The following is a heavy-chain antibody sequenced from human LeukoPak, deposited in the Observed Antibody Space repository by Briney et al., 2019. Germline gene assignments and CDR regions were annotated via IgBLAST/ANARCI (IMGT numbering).Heavy chain of an antibody. D-gene: IGHD3-3*01. CDR1: GGSFSGYY. CDR3: ARYIDFWSGSRFDY. V-gene: IGHV4-34*01. J-gene: IGHJ4*02. Sequence: SETLSLTCAVYGGSFSGYYWSWIRQPPGKGLEWIGEINHSGSTNYNPSLESRVTISVDTSKNQFSLKLSSVTAADTAVYYCARYIDFWSGSRFDYWGQGTLVTVSS. CDR2: INHSGST.